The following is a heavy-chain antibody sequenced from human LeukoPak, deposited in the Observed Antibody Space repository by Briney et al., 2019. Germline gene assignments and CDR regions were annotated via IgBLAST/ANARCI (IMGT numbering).Heavy chain of an antibody. D-gene: IGHD2-15*01. CDR2: IRSKAYGGTT. J-gene: IGHJ4*02. Sequence: GGSLRLSCTASGFTFGDYAMSWVRQAPGKGLEWVSFIRSKAYGGTTEYAASVKGRFTISRDDSKSIAYLQMNSLKTEDTAVYYCTRVSLAAASVFFDYWGQGTLVTVSS. V-gene: IGHV3-49*04. CDR3: TRVSLAAASVFFDY. CDR1: GFTFGDYA.